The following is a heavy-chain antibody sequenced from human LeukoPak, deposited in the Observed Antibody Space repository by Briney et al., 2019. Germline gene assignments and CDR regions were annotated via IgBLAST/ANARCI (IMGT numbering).Heavy chain of an antibody. J-gene: IGHJ4*02. Sequence: GGSLRLSCAASGFTFSTYAMHWVRQAPGKGLEWVSIISTSGDTTYYAGSVKGRFTISRDNSKNTLFLQMNSLRAEDTAVYYCARGSPLSYYFDYWGQGTLSPSP. CDR1: GFTFSTYA. D-gene: IGHD2/OR15-2a*01. CDR3: ARGSPLSYYFDY. CDR2: ISTSGDTT. V-gene: IGHV3-23*01.